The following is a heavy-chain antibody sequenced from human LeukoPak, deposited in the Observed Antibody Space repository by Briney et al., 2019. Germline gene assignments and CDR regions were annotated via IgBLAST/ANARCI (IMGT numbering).Heavy chain of an antibody. Sequence: PGGSLRLSCAASGFTLTSFAMNSVRQAPGKGLEWVSIISGSGGTTYYADSAKGRFTISRDNSKNTLYLQMSSLRAEDTAVYYCVKGQTSTWYYSDFWSQRTLVTVSS. CDR2: ISGSGGTT. J-gene: IGHJ4*02. V-gene: IGHV3-23*01. CDR3: VKGQTSTWYYSDF. CDR1: GFTLTSFA. D-gene: IGHD6-13*01.